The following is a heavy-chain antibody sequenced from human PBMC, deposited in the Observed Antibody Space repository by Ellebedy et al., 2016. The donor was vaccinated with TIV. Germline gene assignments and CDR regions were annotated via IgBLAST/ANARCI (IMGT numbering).Heavy chain of an antibody. CDR1: GFTFSNAW. J-gene: IGHJ5*02. CDR3: TLVIQLDWFDP. V-gene: IGHV3-15*01. Sequence: GESLKISCAASGFTFSNAWMSWVRQAPGKGLEWVGRIKSKTDGGTTDYAAPVKGRFTISRDDSKNTLYLQMNSLKTEDTAVYYCTLVIQLDWFDPWGQGTLVTVSS. CDR2: IKSKTDGGTT. D-gene: IGHD3-9*01.